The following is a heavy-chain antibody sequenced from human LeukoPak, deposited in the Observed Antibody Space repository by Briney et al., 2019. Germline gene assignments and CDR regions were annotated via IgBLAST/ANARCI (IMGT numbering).Heavy chain of an antibody. V-gene: IGHV3-30*02. Sequence: GGSLRLSCAASGFTFISYGMHWVRQAPGKELEWVAFIRYDGSNKYYADSVKGRFTISGDNSKNTLYLQMNSLRAEDTAVYYCAKGGFTMVRGTLDYWGQGTLVTVSS. J-gene: IGHJ4*02. CDR1: GFTFISYG. D-gene: IGHD3-10*01. CDR3: AKGGFTMVRGTLDY. CDR2: IRYDGSNK.